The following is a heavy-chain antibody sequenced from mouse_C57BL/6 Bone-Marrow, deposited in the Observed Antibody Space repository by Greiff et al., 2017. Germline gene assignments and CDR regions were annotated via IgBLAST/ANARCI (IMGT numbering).Heavy chain of an antibody. J-gene: IGHJ2*01. Sequence: EVQLQQSGPELVKPGASVKISCKASGYTFTDYYMNWVKQSHGKSLEWIGDINPNNGGTSYNQKFKGKDTLTVDKSSSTAYMELRSLTSEDSAVDYCAREAAQALYYFDYWGQGTTLTVAS. CDR3: AREAAQALYYFDY. CDR2: INPNNGGT. CDR1: GYTFTDYY. D-gene: IGHD3-2*02. V-gene: IGHV1-26*01.